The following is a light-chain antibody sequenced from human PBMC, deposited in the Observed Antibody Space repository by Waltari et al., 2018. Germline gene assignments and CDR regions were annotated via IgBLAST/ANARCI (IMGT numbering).Light chain of an antibody. CDR3: QQYGSSSWT. J-gene: IGKJ1*01. Sequence: KATLSWRAGQGVPANYVAGYQQKPGQAPRLLFYGASRRATGIPDRFSGSGSGTDFTLTISRLEPEDSAVYYWQQYGSSSWTFGQGTKVEIK. V-gene: IGKV3-20*01. CDR2: GAS. CDR1: QGVPANY.